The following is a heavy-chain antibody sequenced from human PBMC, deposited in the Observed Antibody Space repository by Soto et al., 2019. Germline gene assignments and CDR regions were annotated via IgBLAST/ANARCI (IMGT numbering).Heavy chain of an antibody. J-gene: IGHJ6*02. Sequence: ASVKVSCKASGYSFTSYGISWVRQAPGQGLDWMGWITTYNGNTKYAQDLQGRVTMTTDTSTSTAYMELRSLRSDDTAVYYCARFSGGVYNTYYFYYGMDVWGQGTTVT. CDR1: GYSFTSYG. CDR3: ARFSGGVYNTYYFYYGMDV. CDR2: ITTYNGNT. V-gene: IGHV1-18*04. D-gene: IGHD2-15*01.